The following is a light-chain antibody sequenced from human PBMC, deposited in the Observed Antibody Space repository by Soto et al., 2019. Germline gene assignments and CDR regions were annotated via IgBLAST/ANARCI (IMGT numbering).Light chain of an antibody. CDR3: QQSYSTPIS. CDR2: TAS. Sequence: DIQMTQSPSTLPASVGDRVTVSFRASQSIRSWLAWYQEKPGKAPKLLMYTASNLQSGVPSRFSGSGSGTDFTLTISSLQPEDFATYYCQQSYSTPISFGQGTRLEIK. J-gene: IGKJ5*01. V-gene: IGKV1-39*01. CDR1: QSIRSW.